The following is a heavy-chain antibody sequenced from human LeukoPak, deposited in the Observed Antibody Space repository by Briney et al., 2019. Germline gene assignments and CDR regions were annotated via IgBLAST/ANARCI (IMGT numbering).Heavy chain of an antibody. V-gene: IGHV3-7*04. CDR2: IKEDGSEK. CDR3: ARDRVIDF. D-gene: IGHD3-10*01. J-gene: IGHJ4*02. Sequence: GGSLRLSCAASGFTFRSYWMNWVRQAPGKGLEWVANIKEDGSEKYYVDSVKGRFTISRDNAKNSLYLQMNSPRAEDTAVYYCARDRVIDFWGQGTLVTVSS. CDR1: GFTFRSYW.